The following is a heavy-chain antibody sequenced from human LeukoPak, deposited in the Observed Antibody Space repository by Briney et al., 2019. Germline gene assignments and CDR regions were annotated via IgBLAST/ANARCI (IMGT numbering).Heavy chain of an antibody. CDR1: GFTFSSYA. V-gene: IGHV3-23*01. D-gene: IGHD2-15*01. CDR2: ISGSGGST. Sequence: GGSLRLSCAVSGFTFSSYAMSWVRQAPGKGLEWVSAISGSGGSTYYADSVKGRFTISRDNAKNSLYLQMNSLRAEDTAVYYCARDPESGSEYYYYGMDVWGQGTTVTVSS. CDR3: ARDPESGSEYYYYGMDV. J-gene: IGHJ6*02.